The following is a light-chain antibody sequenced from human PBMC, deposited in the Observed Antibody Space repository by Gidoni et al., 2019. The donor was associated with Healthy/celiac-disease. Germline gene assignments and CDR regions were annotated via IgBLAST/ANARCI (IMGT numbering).Light chain of an antibody. V-gene: IGKV3-11*01. CDR3: QQRSNWPPIT. CDR1: QRVSSY. CDR2: DAS. J-gene: IGKJ5*01. Sequence: EIVLTQSPATLSLSPGERATLSCRASQRVSSYLAWYQQTPGQAPRLLIYDASNWATGIPARFSGSGSGTDFTLTISSLEPEDFAVYYCQQRSNWPPITFGQGTRLEIK.